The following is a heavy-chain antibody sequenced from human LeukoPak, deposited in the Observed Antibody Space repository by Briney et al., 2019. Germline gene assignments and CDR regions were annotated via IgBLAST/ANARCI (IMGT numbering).Heavy chain of an antibody. CDR1: GGTFSSYA. J-gene: IGHJ5*02. D-gene: IGHD2-15*01. CDR3: ARGPRYCSGGSCYNRFDP. CDR2: IIPILGIA. Sequence: SVKVSCKASGGTFSSYAISWVRQAPGQGLEWMGRIIPILGIANYAQKFQGRVTITADKSTSTAYMELSSLRSEDTAVYYCARGPRYCSGGSCYNRFDPWGRGTLVTVSS. V-gene: IGHV1-69*04.